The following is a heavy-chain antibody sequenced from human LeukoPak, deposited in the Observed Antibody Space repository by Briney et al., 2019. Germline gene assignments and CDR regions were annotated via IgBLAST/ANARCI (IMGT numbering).Heavy chain of an antibody. CDR3: AKGSGSGWYGWFAP. V-gene: IGHV3-23*01. CDR2: IDASGGST. CDR1: GFTFGSYA. Sequence: GGSLRLSCAASGFTFGSYAMTWVRQAPGRGLEWVSSIDASGGSTYYADSVKGRFTISRDNSKNTFYLQMNTLRADDTAVYYCAKGSGSGWYGWFAPWGQGTLVTVS. D-gene: IGHD6-19*01. J-gene: IGHJ5*02.